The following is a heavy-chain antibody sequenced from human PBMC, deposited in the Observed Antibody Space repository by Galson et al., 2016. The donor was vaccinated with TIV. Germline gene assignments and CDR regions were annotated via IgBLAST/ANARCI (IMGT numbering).Heavy chain of an antibody. V-gene: IGHV3-33*01. CDR1: GFTFSGYV. J-gene: IGHJ2*01. CDR2: MWHDGSNS. CDR3: ARSLPTDRYFDL. Sequence: SLRLSCAASGFTFSGYVVHWVRQAPGRGLEWVGVMWHDGSNSYYGDSVKGRFTVSRDESKNTLYLQMDSLRAEDTAVYYCARSLPTDRYFDLWGRGTLVTVSS.